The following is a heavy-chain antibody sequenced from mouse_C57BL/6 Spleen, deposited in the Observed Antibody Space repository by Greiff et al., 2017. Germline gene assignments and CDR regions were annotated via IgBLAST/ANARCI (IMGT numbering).Heavy chain of an antibody. D-gene: IGHD1-1*01. CDR3: AREGLGIYYYGSSYGY. CDR1: GYTFTSYG. Sequence: QVQLQQSGAELARPGASVKLSCKASGYTFTSYGISWVKQRTGQGLEWIGEIYPRSGNTYYNEKFKGKATLTADKSSSTAYMELRSLTSEDSAVYFCAREGLGIYYYGSSYGYWGQGTLVTVSA. V-gene: IGHV1-81*01. J-gene: IGHJ3*01. CDR2: IYPRSGNT.